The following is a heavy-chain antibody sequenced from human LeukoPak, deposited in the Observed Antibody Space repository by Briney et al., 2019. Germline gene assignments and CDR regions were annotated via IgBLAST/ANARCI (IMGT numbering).Heavy chain of an antibody. CDR2: INHSGST. Sequence: GSLRLSCAASGFTFSSHWMHWVRQPPGKGLEWIGEINHSGSTNYNPSLRSRVTISVDTSKNQFSLKLSSVTAADTAVYYCARARPNYYYYYMDVWGKGTTVTVSS. V-gene: IGHV4-34*01. CDR1: GFTFSSHW. CDR3: ARARPNYYYYYMDV. J-gene: IGHJ6*03. D-gene: IGHD6-6*01.